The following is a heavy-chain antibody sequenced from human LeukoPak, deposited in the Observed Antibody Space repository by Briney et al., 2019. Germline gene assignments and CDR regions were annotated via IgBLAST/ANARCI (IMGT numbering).Heavy chain of an antibody. J-gene: IGHJ6*03. D-gene: IGHD6-13*01. Sequence: AGGSLRLSCAASGFTFSSYAMSWIRQPPGKGLEWIGEINHSGSTNYNPSLKSRVTISVDTSKNQFSLKLSSVTAADTAVYYCASQSSSWPYYYYYYMDVWGKGTTVTVSS. CDR3: ASQSSSWPYYYYYYMDV. CDR2: INHSGST. V-gene: IGHV4-34*01. CDR1: GFTFSSYA.